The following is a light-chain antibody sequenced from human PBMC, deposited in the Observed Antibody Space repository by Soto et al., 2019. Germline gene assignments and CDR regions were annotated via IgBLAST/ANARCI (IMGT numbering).Light chain of an antibody. J-gene: IGKJ1*01. Sequence: DIQMTQSPSSLSASVVDRVTIYCRASQSIRNYVSWYQQKPVTAPKLLIRAASTLQSGVPSRFSGSGSGTDFTLPISSLQIEDFATYFWQRTDSTPQTFGQGTNVEI. V-gene: IGKV1-39*01. CDR2: AAS. CDR3: QRTDSTPQT. CDR1: QSIRNY.